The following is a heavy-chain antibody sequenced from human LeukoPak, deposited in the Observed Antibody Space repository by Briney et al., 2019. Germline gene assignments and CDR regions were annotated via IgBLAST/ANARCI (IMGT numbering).Heavy chain of an antibody. CDR1: GFTFDDYA. CDR3: AKDMRYSSSWYYFDY. D-gene: IGHD6-13*01. Sequence: GGSLRLSCAASGFTFDDYAMHWVRQAPEKGLEWVSGISWNSGSIGYADSVKGRFTISRDNAKNSLYLQMNSLRAEDTALYYCAKDMRYSSSWYYFDYWGQGTLVTVSA. V-gene: IGHV3-9*01. J-gene: IGHJ4*02. CDR2: ISWNSGSI.